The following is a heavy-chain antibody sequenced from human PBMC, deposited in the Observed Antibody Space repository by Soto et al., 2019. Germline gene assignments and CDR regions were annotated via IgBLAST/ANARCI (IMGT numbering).Heavy chain of an antibody. D-gene: IGHD3-10*01. CDR3: ARAADYYGSGTHPGAKPFDY. J-gene: IGHJ4*02. CDR2: INPNSGGT. V-gene: IGHV1-2*04. Sequence: QVQLVQSGAEVKKPGASVKVSCKASGYTFTGYYMHWVRQAPGQGLEWMGWINPNSGGTNYAQKFQGWVTMTRDTSISTAYRELSRLRSDDTAVYYCARAADYYGSGTHPGAKPFDYWGQGTLVTVSS. CDR1: GYTFTGYY.